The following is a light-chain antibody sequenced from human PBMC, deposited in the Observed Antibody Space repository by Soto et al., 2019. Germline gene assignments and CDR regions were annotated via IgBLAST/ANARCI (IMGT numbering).Light chain of an antibody. CDR3: CSYADSSTWV. Sequence: QSALTQPASVSGSPGQSITISCTGTSSDVGSYNLVSWYQQHPGKAPKLMIYEVSKRPSGVSNRFSGSKSGNTASLTISGLQAEDEADYYCCSYADSSTWVSGGGTKVTVL. V-gene: IGLV2-23*02. J-gene: IGLJ3*02. CDR2: EVS. CDR1: SSDVGSYNL.